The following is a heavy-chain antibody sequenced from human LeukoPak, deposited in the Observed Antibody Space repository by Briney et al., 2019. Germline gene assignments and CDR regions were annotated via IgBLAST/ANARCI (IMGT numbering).Heavy chain of an antibody. CDR2: ISGSGDNT. D-gene: IGHD6-19*01. CDR3: AKETSGWPFYFDY. V-gene: IGHV3-23*01. J-gene: IGHJ4*02. CDR1: GFTFSSHG. Sequence: PGGSLRLSCAASGFTFSSHGMSWVRQAPGKGLEWVSTISGSGDNTYYADSVKGRFTISRDNSKNTLYLQMNSLRAEDTAVYYCAKETSGWPFYFDYWGQGTLVTVSS.